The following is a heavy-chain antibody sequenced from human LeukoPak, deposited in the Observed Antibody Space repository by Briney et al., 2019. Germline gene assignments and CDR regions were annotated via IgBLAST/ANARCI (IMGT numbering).Heavy chain of an antibody. CDR1: GGSISSSSYY. J-gene: IGHJ5*02. D-gene: IGHD3-10*01. Sequence: PSETLSLTCTVSGGSISSSSYYWGWIRQPPGKGLEWIGSIYYSGSTYYNPSLKSRVTISVDTSKNQFSLKLSSVTAADTAVYYCARTAYYGRDWFDPWGQGTLVTVSS. V-gene: IGHV4-39*07. CDR3: ARTAYYGRDWFDP. CDR2: IYYSGST.